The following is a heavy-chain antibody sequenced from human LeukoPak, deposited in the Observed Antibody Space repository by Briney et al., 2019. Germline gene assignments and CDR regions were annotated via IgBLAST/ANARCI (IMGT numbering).Heavy chain of an antibody. Sequence: GGSLRLSCAASGFTFSSYWMHWVRQAPGKGLVWVSRINSDGSSTSYADSVKGRFTISRDNAKNTLYLQMNSLRAEDTAVYYRARDRVHYYYYMDVWGKGTTVTVSS. CDR2: INSDGSST. CDR3: ARDRVHYYYYMDV. V-gene: IGHV3-74*01. CDR1: GFTFSSYW. J-gene: IGHJ6*03.